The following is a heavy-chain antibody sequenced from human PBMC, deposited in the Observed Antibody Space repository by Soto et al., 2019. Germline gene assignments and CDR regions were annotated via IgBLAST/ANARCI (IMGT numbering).Heavy chain of an antibody. CDR2: IYYSGST. Sequence: PSETLSLTCTVSGGSISSYSWSWIRQPPGKGLEWIGYIYYSGSTNYNPSLKSRVTISVDTSKNQFSLKLSSVTAADTAVYYCARVSLLHDLIWFDPWGQGTLVTVSS. D-gene: IGHD3-22*01. CDR1: GGSISSYS. CDR3: ARVSLLHDLIWFDP. J-gene: IGHJ5*02. V-gene: IGHV4-59*12.